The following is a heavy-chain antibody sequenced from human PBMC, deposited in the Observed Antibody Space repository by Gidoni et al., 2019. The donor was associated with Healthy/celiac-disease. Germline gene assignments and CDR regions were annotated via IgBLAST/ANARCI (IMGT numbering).Heavy chain of an antibody. CDR3: ARDGGYSSSTPSYYYGMDV. CDR2: INPSGGST. CDR1: GYTFTSYY. Sequence: QVQLVQSGAEVKKPGASVTVSCKASGYTFTSYYMHWVRQAPGQGLEWMGIINPSGGSTSYAQKFQGRVTMTRDTSTSTVYMELSSLRSEDTAVYYCARDGGYSSSTPSYYYGMDVWGQGTTVTVSS. D-gene: IGHD6-13*01. V-gene: IGHV1-46*01. J-gene: IGHJ6*02.